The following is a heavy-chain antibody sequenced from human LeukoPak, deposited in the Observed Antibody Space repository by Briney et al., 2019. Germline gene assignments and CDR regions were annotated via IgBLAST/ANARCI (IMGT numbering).Heavy chain of an antibody. CDR2: VSANSGTT. CDR1: GYTFTNYG. J-gene: IGHJ6*02. D-gene: IGHD5-12*01. CDR3: ARSSSGYNYRYNYVMDV. V-gene: IGHV1-18*01. Sequence: AASVKLSCAASGYTFTNYGLFWVRQAPGQGFEWVGWVSANSGTTKAVHSFKGRVTMTTDTATSTAYMELRSLTSVDTAVYYCARSSSGYNYRYNYVMDVWGQGTTVIVSS.